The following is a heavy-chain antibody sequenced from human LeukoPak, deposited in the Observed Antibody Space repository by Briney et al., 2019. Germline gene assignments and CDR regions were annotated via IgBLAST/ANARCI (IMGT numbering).Heavy chain of an antibody. D-gene: IGHD5-12*01. J-gene: IGHJ4*02. CDR1: GDSISSGGYY. V-gene: IGHV4-30-4*08. CDR3: ATEGYGNSGYGPWTR. Sequence: SETLSLTCTVSGDSISSGGYYWTWIRQPPGKGLEWIGYIYYSGSTYYNPSLKSRVTISVDTSKNQFSLKLSSVTAADTAVYYCATEGYGNSGYGPWTRWGQGILVTVSS. CDR2: IYYSGST.